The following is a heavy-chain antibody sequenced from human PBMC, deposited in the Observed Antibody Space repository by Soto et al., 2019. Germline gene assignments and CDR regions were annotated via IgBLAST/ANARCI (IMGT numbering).Heavy chain of an antibody. D-gene: IGHD3-10*01. Sequence: SETLSLTCAVSGGSISSSNWWSWVRPPPGKGLEWIGYIYYSGSTNYNPSLKSRVTISVDTSKNQFSLKLSSVTAADTAVYYCARGGATMVRGTHFDYWGQGTLVTVSS. V-gene: IGHV4-4*02. J-gene: IGHJ4*02. CDR1: GGSISSSNW. CDR3: ARGGATMVRGTHFDY. CDR2: IYYSGST.